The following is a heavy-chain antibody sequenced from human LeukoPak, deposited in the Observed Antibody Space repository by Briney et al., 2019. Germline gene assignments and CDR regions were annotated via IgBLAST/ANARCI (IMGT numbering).Heavy chain of an antibody. V-gene: IGHV3-66*02. D-gene: IGHD6-6*01. CDR3: ARGQTARD. J-gene: IGHJ4*02. CDR1: GFSVSNNY. CDR2: IYSGGNA. Sequence: GGSLRLSCAVSGFSVSNNYLSWVRRAPGTGLEWVSVIYSGGNAYYADYVKGRFTMSRDNSKNTVYLQMESLRPEDTSIYYCARGQTARDWGQGTQVTVSS.